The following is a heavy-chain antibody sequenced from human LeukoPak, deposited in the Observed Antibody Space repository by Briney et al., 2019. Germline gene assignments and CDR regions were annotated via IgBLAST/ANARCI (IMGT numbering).Heavy chain of an antibody. CDR2: IYYSGST. V-gene: IGHV4-59*01. CDR3: AGQRGEDYDFWSGPKSYFDY. J-gene: IGHJ4*02. D-gene: IGHD3-3*01. CDR1: VGSISSYD. Sequence: PSETLSLTCTVSVGSISSYDWSWIRQPPGKGLEWIGYIYYSGSTNYNPSLKSRVTISVDTSKNQFSLKLSSVTAADTAVYYCAGQRGEDYDFWSGPKSYFDYWGQGTLVTVSS.